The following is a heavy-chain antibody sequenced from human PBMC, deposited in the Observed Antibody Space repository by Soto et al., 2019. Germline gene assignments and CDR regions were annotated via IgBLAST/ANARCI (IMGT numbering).Heavy chain of an antibody. D-gene: IGHD6-19*01. CDR1: GYTFTSYD. V-gene: IGHV1-69*13. CDR2: IIPIFGTA. Sequence: SVKVSCKASGYTFTSYDINWVRQATGQGLEWMGGIIPIFGTANYAQKFQGRVTITADESTSTAYMELSSLRSEDTAVYYCARAVAVAGTGPYYYYGMDVWGQGTTVTSP. CDR3: ARAVAVAGTGPYYYYGMDV. J-gene: IGHJ6*02.